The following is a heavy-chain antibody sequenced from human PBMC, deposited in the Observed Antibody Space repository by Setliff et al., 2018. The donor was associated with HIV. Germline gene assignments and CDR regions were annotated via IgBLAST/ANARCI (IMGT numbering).Heavy chain of an antibody. CDR3: AKDAVVVVTLFAY. V-gene: IGHV3-21*05. CDR1: GFTFISYS. D-gene: IGHD3-22*01. Sequence: PGGSLRLSCAVSGFTFISYSMYWVRQAPGKGLEWVSYISSSSSYIYYADSVKGRFTISRDNSKNTLYLQMNSLRAEDTAVYYCAKDAVVVVTLFAYWGQGTLVTVSS. CDR2: ISSSSSYI. J-gene: IGHJ4*02.